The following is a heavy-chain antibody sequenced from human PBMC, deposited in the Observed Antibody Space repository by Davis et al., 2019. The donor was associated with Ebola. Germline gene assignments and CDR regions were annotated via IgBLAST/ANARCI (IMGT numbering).Heavy chain of an antibody. D-gene: IGHD3-22*01. J-gene: IGHJ4*02. Sequence: GESLKISCAASGFTFSSYAMHWVRQAPGKGLEWVAVISYDGSNKYYADSVKGRFTISRDNSKNTLYLQMNSLRAEDTAVYYCAKDASSGYYQYYFDSWGQGTLVTVSS. CDR1: GFTFSSYA. V-gene: IGHV3-30-3*01. CDR2: ISYDGSNK. CDR3: AKDASSGYYQYYFDS.